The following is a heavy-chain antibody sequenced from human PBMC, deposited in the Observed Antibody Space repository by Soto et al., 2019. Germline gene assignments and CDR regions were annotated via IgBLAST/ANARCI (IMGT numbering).Heavy chain of an antibody. V-gene: IGHV3-23*01. CDR2: FRTSGDGGTT. CDR1: GFTFSSYS. CDR3: AKKVNSGPGSQYFDY. Sequence: GGSLRLSCAASGFTFSSYSMSWVRQAPGKGLEWVSGFRTSGDGGTTYYADSVKGRFTIPRDNSKNMLFLQMHSLRAEHTAIYYCAKKVNSGPGSQYFDYWGQGTLVTVSS. D-gene: IGHD3-10*01. J-gene: IGHJ4*02.